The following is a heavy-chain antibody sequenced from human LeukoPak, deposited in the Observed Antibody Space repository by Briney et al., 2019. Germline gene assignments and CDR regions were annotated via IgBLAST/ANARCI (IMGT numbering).Heavy chain of an antibody. CDR2: IKQDGSEK. J-gene: IGHJ4*02. CDR3: ARVVGVAVAEYFDC. V-gene: IGHV3-7*01. CDR1: GFTFSSYW. D-gene: IGHD6-19*01. Sequence: QAGGSLRLSCAASGFTFSSYWMSWVRQAPGKGLEWVANIKQDGSEKYYVDSVKGRFTISRDNAKNSLYLQMNSLRADDTAVYYCARVVGVAVAEYFDCWGQGTQVTVSS.